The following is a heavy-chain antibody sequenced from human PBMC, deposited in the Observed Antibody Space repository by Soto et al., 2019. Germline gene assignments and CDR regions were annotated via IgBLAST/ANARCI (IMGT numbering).Heavy chain of an antibody. J-gene: IGHJ6*03. CDR3: ATHPGGDYVYWSGLYRYHMAV. CDR1: RITVSGNY. D-gene: IGHD3-3*01. Sequence: QPGGYLRIAYAASRITVSGNYMSWVRQAPGKELEWVSVIYSGGSTYYADSVKGRFTISRHNSKNPLYLQMNSLRAEDTAVYYCATHPGGDYVYWSGLYRYHMAVWGKGTTVPGSS. V-gene: IGHV3-53*04. CDR2: IYSGGST.